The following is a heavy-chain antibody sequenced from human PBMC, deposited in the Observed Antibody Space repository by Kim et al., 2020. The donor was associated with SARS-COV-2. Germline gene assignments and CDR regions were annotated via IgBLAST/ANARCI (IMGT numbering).Heavy chain of an antibody. Sequence: RFTISRDNSKNPLYLQMNSLRAEDTAVYYCAKLPGIQLWFKSPYYYGMDVWGQGTTVTVSS. D-gene: IGHD5-18*01. V-gene: IGHV3-23*01. J-gene: IGHJ6*02. CDR3: AKLPGIQLWFKSPYYYGMDV.